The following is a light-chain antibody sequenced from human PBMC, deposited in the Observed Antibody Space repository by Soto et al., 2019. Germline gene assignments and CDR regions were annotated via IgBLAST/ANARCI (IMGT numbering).Light chain of an antibody. J-gene: IGLJ2*01. CDR2: DVN. CDR1: SSDVGTYNY. Sequence: QSALTQPRSVSGSPGQSVTISCTGTSSDVGTYNYVSWYQQHPGKAPKLMIYDVNYRPSGVTDRFSGSKSGNTASLTISGLQAEDVADYYCCSYAGSYTLVFGGGTKLTVL. CDR3: CSYAGSYTLV. V-gene: IGLV2-11*01.